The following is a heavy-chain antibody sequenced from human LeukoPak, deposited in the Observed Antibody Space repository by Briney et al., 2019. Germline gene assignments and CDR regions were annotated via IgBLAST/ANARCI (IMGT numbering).Heavy chain of an antibody. Sequence: SETLSLTCAVHGGSFSGYYWSWIRQPPGKGLEWIGEINHSGSTNYNPSLKSRVTISVDTSKNQFSLKLSSVTAADTAVYYCARGRVLDYWGQGTLVTVSS. J-gene: IGHJ4*02. CDR2: INHSGST. D-gene: IGHD1-1*01. CDR1: GGSFSGYY. V-gene: IGHV4-34*01. CDR3: ARGRVLDY.